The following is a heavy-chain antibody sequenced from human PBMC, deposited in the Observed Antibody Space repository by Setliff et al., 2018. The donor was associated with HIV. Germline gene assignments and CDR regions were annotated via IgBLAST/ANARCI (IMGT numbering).Heavy chain of an antibody. D-gene: IGHD3-9*01. CDR1: GGSSSSSSFY. CDR2: IYYSGNT. CDR3: ARPFDWGSSHPLGY. Sequence: SETLSLTCTVSGGSSSSSSFYWGWIRQPPGKGLEWIGSIYYSGNTSYNPSLKSRVTISVDTSKNQFSLKLSSVTAADTAVYYCARPFDWGSSHPLGYWSQGTLVTVSS. V-gene: IGHV4-39*01. J-gene: IGHJ4*02.